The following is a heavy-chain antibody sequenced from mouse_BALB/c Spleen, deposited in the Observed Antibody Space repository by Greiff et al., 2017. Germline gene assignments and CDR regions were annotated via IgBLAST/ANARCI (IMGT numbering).Heavy chain of an antibody. J-gene: IGHJ3*01. Sequence: DVQLQESGPGLVKPSQSLSLTCTVTGYSITSDYAWNWIRQFPGNQLEWMGYISYSGSTSYNPSLKSRISITRDTSKNQFFLQLNSVTTEDTATYYCAREGAYYGNYAWFAYWGQGTLVTVSA. CDR1: GYSITSDYA. CDR3: AREGAYYGNYAWFAY. D-gene: IGHD2-10*01. V-gene: IGHV3-2*02. CDR2: ISYSGST.